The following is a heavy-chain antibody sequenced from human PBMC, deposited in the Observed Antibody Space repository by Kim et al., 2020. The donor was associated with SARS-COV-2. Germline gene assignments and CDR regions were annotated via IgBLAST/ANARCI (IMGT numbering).Heavy chain of an antibody. V-gene: IGHV3-7*01. D-gene: IGHD5-12*01. Sequence: YVDSVKGRLTSSRDNTKDSLYLQMNSLRAEDTAVYYCARVEIVAGSFDYWGQGTLVTVSS. CDR3: ARVEIVAGSFDY. J-gene: IGHJ4*02.